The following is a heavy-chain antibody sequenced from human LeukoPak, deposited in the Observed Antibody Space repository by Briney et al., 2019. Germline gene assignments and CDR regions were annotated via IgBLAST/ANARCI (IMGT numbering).Heavy chain of an antibody. CDR3: ARATGSGSKGGFDY. CDR2: IIPIFGTA. Sequence: ASVKVSCKASGGTFSSYAISWVRQAPGQGLEWMGGIIPIFGTANYAQKFQGRVTITADKSTSTAYMELSSLRSEDTAVYYCARATGSGSKGGFDYWGQGTLVTVSS. V-gene: IGHV1-69*06. CDR1: GGTFSSYA. D-gene: IGHD3-10*01. J-gene: IGHJ4*02.